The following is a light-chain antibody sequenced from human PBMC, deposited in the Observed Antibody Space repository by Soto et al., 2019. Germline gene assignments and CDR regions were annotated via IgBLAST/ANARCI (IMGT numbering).Light chain of an antibody. Sequence: EIVLTQSPGTLSLSPGERATLSFMASQSVSSNYLAWYQQIPGQAPRLLIYGASSRATGIPDRFSGSGSGTEFTLTITSLQSEDFALYYCQQYHNLWTFGQGTKVDIK. CDR3: QQYHNLWT. CDR1: QSVSSNY. J-gene: IGKJ1*01. CDR2: GAS. V-gene: IGKV3-20*01.